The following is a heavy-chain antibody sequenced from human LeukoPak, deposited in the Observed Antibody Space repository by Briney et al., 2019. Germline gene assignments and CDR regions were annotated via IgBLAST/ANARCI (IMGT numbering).Heavy chain of an antibody. CDR2: ISGSGGST. CDR3: AKWQPDSSGYSVFDY. V-gene: IGHV3-23*01. Sequence: PGGSLRLSYAASGFTFSSYAMSWVRQAPGKGLEWVSAISGSGGSTYYADSVKGRFTISRDNSKNTLYLQMNSLRAEDTAVYYCAKWQPDSSGYSVFDYWGQGTLVTVSS. D-gene: IGHD3-22*01. CDR1: GFTFSSYA. J-gene: IGHJ4*02.